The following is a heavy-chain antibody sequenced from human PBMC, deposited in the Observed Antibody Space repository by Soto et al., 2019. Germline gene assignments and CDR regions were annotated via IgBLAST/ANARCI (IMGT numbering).Heavy chain of an antibody. J-gene: IGHJ1*01. CDR1: GFTFSSYG. V-gene: IGHV3-30*18. D-gene: IGHD3-22*01. CDR2: ISYDESNK. CDR3: TKGVVVITSYFQH. Sequence: LRLSCAASGFTFSSYGMHWVRQAPGKGLEWVAVISYDESNKYYADSVKGRFTISRDNSKNTLYLQMNSLRAEDTAVYYCTKGVVVITSYFQHWGQGTLVTVSS.